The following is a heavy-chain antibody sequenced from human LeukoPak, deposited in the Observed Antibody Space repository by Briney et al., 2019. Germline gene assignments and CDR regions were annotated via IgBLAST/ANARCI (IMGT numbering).Heavy chain of an antibody. CDR3: ARVKREWILLFYFDY. CDR1: GYTFTVYY. J-gene: IGHJ4*02. V-gene: IGHV1-2*02. Sequence: ASVTVSFKSSGYTFTVYYMHWVRQAPGQGLEWVGWINPNSGGTNYAQKFQGRVTMTRDTSISTAYMELSRLRSDDTAVYYCARVKREWILLFYFDYWGQGTLVTVSS. D-gene: IGHD5-18*01. CDR2: INPNSGGT.